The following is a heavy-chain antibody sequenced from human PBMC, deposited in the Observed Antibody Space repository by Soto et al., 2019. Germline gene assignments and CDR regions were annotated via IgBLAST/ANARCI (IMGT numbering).Heavy chain of an antibody. Sequence: QVQLQQWGAGLLKPSETLSLTCAVYGGSFSGYYWSWIRQPPGKGLEWIGEINHSGSTNYNPSLKSRVTISVDTSKNQFSLKLSSVTAADTAVYYCARGQGGYSYPNWFDPWGQETLVTVSS. D-gene: IGHD5-18*01. V-gene: IGHV4-34*01. CDR2: INHSGST. CDR1: GGSFSGYY. CDR3: ARGQGGYSYPNWFDP. J-gene: IGHJ5*02.